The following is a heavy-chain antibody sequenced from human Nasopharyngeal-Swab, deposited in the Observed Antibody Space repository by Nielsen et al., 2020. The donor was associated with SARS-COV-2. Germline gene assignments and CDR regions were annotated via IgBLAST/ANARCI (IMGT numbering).Heavy chain of an antibody. Sequence: GGSLRLSCVASGFTFSGYTMNWVRQAPGKGLEWISSISSTTPSIYYADSVKGRFTISRDNAKNSLYLQMNFLRVEDTAMYYCARDTGGPPNYFDPWGQGTLVTVSS. V-gene: IGHV3-21*01. CDR2: ISSTTPSI. D-gene: IGHD1-7*01. CDR3: ARDTGGPPNYFDP. CDR1: GFTFSGYT. J-gene: IGHJ5*02.